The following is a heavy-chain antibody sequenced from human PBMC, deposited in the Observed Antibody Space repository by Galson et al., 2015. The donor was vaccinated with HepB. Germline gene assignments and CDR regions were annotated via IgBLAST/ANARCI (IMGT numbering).Heavy chain of an antibody. V-gene: IGHV5-51*01. CDR2: IYPGDSDT. J-gene: IGHJ6*02. Sequence: QSGAEVKKPGESLKISCKGSGYSFTSYWIGWVRQMPGKGLEWMGIIYPGDSDTRYSPSFQGQVTISADKSISTAYLQWSSLKASDTAMYYCARHAYCSSTSCYYYYYGMDVWGQGTTVTVSS. D-gene: IGHD2-2*01. CDR3: ARHAYCSSTSCYYYYYGMDV. CDR1: GYSFTSYW.